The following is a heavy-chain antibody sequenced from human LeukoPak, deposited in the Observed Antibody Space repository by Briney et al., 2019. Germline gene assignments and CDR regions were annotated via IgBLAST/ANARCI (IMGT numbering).Heavy chain of an antibody. V-gene: IGHV3-48*01. D-gene: IGHD2-2*01. Sequence: GGSLRLSCAASGFTFSSYSMNWVRQAPGKGLEWVSYISSSSSTIYYADSVKGRFTISRDNAKNSLYLQMNSLRAEDTAVYYCARGGCSSTSCPADYWGQGTLVTVSS. J-gene: IGHJ4*02. CDR3: ARGGCSSTSCPADY. CDR1: GFTFSSYS. CDR2: ISSSSSTI.